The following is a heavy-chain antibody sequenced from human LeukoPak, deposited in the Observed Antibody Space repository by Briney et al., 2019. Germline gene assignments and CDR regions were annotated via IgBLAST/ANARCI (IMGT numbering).Heavy chain of an antibody. CDR3: ARETYFYDTDYYYVKYFDS. D-gene: IGHD3-22*01. Sequence: PSETLSLTCTVSGGSVSTGSYYWGWIRQPAGRGLEWIGHIHTSGTMNYNASLKSRVRISVETSKNQFSLRLSSVTAADTAVYFCARETYFYDTDYYYVKYFDSWGQGTLVTVSS. J-gene: IGHJ4*02. CDR1: GGSVSTGSYY. CDR2: IHTSGTM. V-gene: IGHV4-61*09.